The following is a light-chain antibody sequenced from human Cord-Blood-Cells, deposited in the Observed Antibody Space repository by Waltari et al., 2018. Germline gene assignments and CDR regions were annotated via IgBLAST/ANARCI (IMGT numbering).Light chain of an antibody. V-gene: IGKV3-20*01. CDR1: QSVSNSY. CDR2: GAS. Sequence: EIVLTQSPGTLSLSPGERATLSCRSSQSVSNSYLAWYQQKPGQAPRLLIYGASSRATGIPDRFSGSGSATDFTLTISRLEPEDFAVYYCQQYGSSPITFGQGTRLEIK. J-gene: IGKJ5*01. CDR3: QQYGSSPIT.